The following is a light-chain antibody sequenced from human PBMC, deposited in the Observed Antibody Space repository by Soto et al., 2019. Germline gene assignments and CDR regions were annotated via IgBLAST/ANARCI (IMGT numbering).Light chain of an antibody. V-gene: IGKV1-5*03. J-gene: IGKJ3*01. CDR2: KAS. CDR1: QSISGW. Sequence: DIQVTQSPSTLSASVGDRVTITCRASQSISGWLAWYQQKPGKAPKLLIYKASSLESGVPSRFSGSGSGTEFTLTISSLQPDDFATYYCQQYDSLVTFGPGTKVDIK. CDR3: QQYDSLVT.